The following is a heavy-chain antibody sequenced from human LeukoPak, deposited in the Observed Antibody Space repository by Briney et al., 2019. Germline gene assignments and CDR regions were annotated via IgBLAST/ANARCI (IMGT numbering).Heavy chain of an antibody. CDR3: AKGQYYFDY. Sequence: GGSLRLSCAASGFTFSNYGMSWVRQAPGKGLEWVSAISGSGGSTYYTDSVKGRFTISRDNSKNTLYLQMNSLRAEDTAVYYCAKGQYYFDYWGQGTLVTVSS. V-gene: IGHV3-23*01. CDR1: GFTFSNYG. CDR2: ISGSGGST. J-gene: IGHJ4*02.